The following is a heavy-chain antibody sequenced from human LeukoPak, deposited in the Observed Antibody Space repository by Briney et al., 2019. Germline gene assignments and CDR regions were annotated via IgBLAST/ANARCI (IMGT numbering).Heavy chain of an antibody. CDR1: GFTFSNYA. D-gene: IGHD3/OR15-3a*01. Sequence: GGSLRVSCAASGFTFSNYAMSWVRQAPGKGLEWVSGINGNGGSTYNADSVKGRFTISRDNSKNTLYLQMNGLRAEDTAVYYCAKGGLVHPLHIWGQGTMVTVSS. V-gene: IGHV3-23*01. J-gene: IGHJ3*02. CDR3: AKGGLVHPLHI. CDR2: INGNGGST.